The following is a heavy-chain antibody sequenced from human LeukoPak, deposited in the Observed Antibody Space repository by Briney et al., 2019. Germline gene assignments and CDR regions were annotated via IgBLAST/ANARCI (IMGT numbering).Heavy chain of an antibody. CDR2: IYYSGST. CDR1: GGSISSYY. V-gene: IGHV4-59*12. J-gene: IGHJ4*02. Sequence: SETLSLTCTVSGGSISSYYWSWIQQPPGKGLEWIGYIYYSGSTNYNPSLKSRVTISVDTSKNQFSLKLSSVTAADTAAYYCARILYSGYDYWGQGTLVTVSS. CDR3: ARILYSGYDY. D-gene: IGHD5-12*01.